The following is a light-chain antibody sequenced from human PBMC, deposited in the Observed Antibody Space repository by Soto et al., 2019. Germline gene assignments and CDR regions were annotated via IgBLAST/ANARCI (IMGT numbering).Light chain of an antibody. CDR3: QQFKSYPIT. V-gene: IGKV1-9*01. CDR1: QGISSD. Sequence: DILLTQSPSFLSASVGDRVTITCRASQGISSDLAWYQQNPGKAPKLLIYAASTLQNGVPSTFSGSGSGTEFTLTISSLQPEDFGTYYCQQFKSYPITFGQGTRLEIK. CDR2: AAS. J-gene: IGKJ5*01.